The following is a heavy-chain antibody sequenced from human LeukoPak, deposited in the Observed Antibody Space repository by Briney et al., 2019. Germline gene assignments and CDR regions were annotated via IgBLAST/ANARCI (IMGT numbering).Heavy chain of an antibody. CDR1: GGSFSGYY. J-gene: IGHJ4*02. D-gene: IGHD4/OR15-4a*01. CDR2: INHSGST. Sequence: PSETLSLTCAVYGGSFSGYYWSWIRQPPGKGLEWIGGINHSGSTNYNPSLKSRVTISVDTSKNQFSLKLSSVTAADTAVYYCARAPDYGPPNFDYWGQGTLVTVSS. V-gene: IGHV4-34*01. CDR3: ARAPDYGPPNFDY.